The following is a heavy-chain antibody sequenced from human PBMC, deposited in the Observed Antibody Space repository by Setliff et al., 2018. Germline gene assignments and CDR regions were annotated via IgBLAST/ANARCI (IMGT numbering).Heavy chain of an antibody. J-gene: IGHJ3*02. CDR2: INPNSGGT. V-gene: IGHV1-2*02. D-gene: IGHD6-13*01. CDR1: GYTFTGYY. Sequence: GASVKVSCKASGYTFTGYYMHWVRQAPGQWLEWMGWINPNSGGTNYAQKFQGRVTMTRDTSISTAYMELSRLRSDDTAVYYCARGGGSSSWYDAFDIWGQGTMVTVSS. CDR3: ARGGGSSSWYDAFDI.